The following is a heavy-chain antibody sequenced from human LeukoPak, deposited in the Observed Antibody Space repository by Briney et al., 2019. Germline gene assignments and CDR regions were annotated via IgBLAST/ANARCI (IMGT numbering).Heavy chain of an antibody. Sequence: SQTLSLTCTVSGGSISSYYWSWIRQPPGKGLEWIGYIYYSGSTNYNPSLKSRVTISVDTSKNQFSLKLSSVTAADTAVYYCARHSTTAGTEYAFDIWGQGTMVTVSS. V-gene: IGHV4-59*08. CDR3: ARHSTTAGTEYAFDI. CDR2: IYYSGST. CDR1: GGSISSYY. D-gene: IGHD2-2*01. J-gene: IGHJ3*02.